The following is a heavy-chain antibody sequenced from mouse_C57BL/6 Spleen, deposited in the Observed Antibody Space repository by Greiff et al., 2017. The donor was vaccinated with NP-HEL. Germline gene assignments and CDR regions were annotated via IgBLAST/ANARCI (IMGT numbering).Heavy chain of an antibody. D-gene: IGHD1-1*01. J-gene: IGHJ4*01. V-gene: IGHV1-18*01. Sequence: EVQLQQSGPELVKPGASVKIPCKASGYTFTDYNMDWVKQSHGKSLEWIGDINPNNGGTIYNQKFKGKATLTVDKSSSTAYMELRSLTSEDTAVYYCARFRGYGSSKNAMDYWGQGTSVTVSS. CDR2: INPNNGGT. CDR3: ARFRGYGSSKNAMDY. CDR1: GYTFTDYN.